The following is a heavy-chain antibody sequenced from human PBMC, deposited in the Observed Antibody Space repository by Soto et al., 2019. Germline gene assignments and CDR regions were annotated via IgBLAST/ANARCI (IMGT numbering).Heavy chain of an antibody. CDR1: GFTFSSYS. Sequence: EVQLVESGGGLVKPGGSLRLSCAASGFTFSSYSMNWVRQAPGKGLEWVSSISSSSSCIYYADSVKGRFTISRDNAKNSLYLQMNSLRAEDTAVYYCARAEYYYDSSGYFDWGQGTLVTVSS. J-gene: IGHJ4*02. CDR2: ISSSSSCI. V-gene: IGHV3-21*01. D-gene: IGHD3-22*01. CDR3: ARAEYYYDSSGYFD.